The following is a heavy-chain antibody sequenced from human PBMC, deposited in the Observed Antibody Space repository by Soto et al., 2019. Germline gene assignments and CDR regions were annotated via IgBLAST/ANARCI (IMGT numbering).Heavy chain of an antibody. CDR1: GGSISSGDYY. Sequence: SETLSLTCTVSGGSISSGDYYWSWIRQPPGKGLEWIGYIYYSGSTYYNPSLKSRVTISVDTSKNQFSLKLSSVTAADTAVYYCARGFPVRINVLRFLEWPNPMDVWGQGTTVTVSS. CDR3: ARGFPVRINVLRFLEWPNPMDV. D-gene: IGHD3-3*01. J-gene: IGHJ6*02. CDR2: IYYSGST. V-gene: IGHV4-30-4*01.